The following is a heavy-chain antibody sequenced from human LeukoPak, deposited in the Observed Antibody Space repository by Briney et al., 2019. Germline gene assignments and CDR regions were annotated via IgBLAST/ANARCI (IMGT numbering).Heavy chain of an antibody. CDR2: IYYSGNT. V-gene: IGHV4-31*03. CDR1: GGSISSGGYY. CDR3: ARCPGWFDP. Sequence: SETLSLTCSVSGGSISSGGYYWSWIRQHPGKGLEWIGYIYYSGNTYYNPSLKSRITISVDTSKNQSSLNLTSVTAADTAVYYCARCPGWFDPWGQGTLVTVSS. J-gene: IGHJ5*02.